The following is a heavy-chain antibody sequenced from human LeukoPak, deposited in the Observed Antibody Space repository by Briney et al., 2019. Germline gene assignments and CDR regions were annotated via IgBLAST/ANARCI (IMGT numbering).Heavy chain of an antibody. J-gene: IGHJ4*02. CDR1: GGSISSSSYY. Sequence: SETLSLTCTVSGGSISSSSYYWGWIRQPPGKGLEWIGSIYYSGSTYYNPSLKSRVTISVYTSKNQFSLELSSVTAADTAVYYCARRPIPHFDYWGQGTLVTVSS. CDR2: IYYSGST. CDR3: ARRPIPHFDY. V-gene: IGHV4-39*01.